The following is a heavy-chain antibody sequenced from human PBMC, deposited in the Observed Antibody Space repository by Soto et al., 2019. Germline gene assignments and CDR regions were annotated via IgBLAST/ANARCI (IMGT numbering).Heavy chain of an antibody. V-gene: IGHV2-5*02. J-gene: IGHJ3*02. CDR3: GSFVRPFDI. CDR1: GFSLNTYGVG. D-gene: IGHD3-3*01. CDR2: IYWDHDQ. Sequence: QITLKESGPTLVKPTETLTLTCTFSGFSLNTYGVGVGWIRQPPGKALEWLAIIYWDHDQYFSPSLKDRLALSNDTSTNQIVLTMTNMHPVDKDTYFCGSFVRPFDIWGQGTVVTVSS.